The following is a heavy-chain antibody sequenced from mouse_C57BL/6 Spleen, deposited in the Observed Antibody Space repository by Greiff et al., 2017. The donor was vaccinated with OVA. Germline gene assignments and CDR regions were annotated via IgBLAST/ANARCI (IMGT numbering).Heavy chain of an antibody. CDR3: ARDSGRYAMDY. D-gene: IGHD3-2*02. CDR1: GYTFTGYW. CDR2: ILPGGGST. Sequence: QVQLQQSGAELMKPGASVKLSCKATGYTFTGYWIEWVKQRPGHGLEWIGEILPGGGSTNYNEKFKGKATFTADTSSNTAYMQLSSLTTEDSAIYYCARDSGRYAMDYWGQGTSVTVSS. V-gene: IGHV1-9*01. J-gene: IGHJ4*01.